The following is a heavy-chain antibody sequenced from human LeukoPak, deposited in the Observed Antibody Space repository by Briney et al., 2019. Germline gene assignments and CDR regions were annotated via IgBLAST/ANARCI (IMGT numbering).Heavy chain of an antibody. CDR2: IGIRGDT. D-gene: IGHD6-19*01. CDR3: ARGGIQVSGIDEFDY. V-gene: IGHV3-13*01. Sequence: GGSLRLSCAASGFTFIDYDMHWLRQVIGKGLERVSAIGIRGDTHYSGSVKGRFTISRENAESSLYLQMNSLRAEDTAVYYCARGGIQVSGIDEFDYWGQGTLVTVSS. CDR1: GFTFIDYD. J-gene: IGHJ4*02.